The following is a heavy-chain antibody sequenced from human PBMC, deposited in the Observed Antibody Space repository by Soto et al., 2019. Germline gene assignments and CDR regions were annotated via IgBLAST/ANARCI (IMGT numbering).Heavy chain of an antibody. CDR1: GFTFSSYA. V-gene: IGHV3-30-3*01. D-gene: IGHD1-1*01. Sequence: GGSLRLSCAASGFTFSSYAMHWVRQAPGKGLEWVAVISYDGSNKYYADSVKGRFTISRDNSKNTLYLQMNSLRAEDTAVYYCARSPSVLSNYYFDYWGQGTLVTVSS. CDR3: ARSPSVLSNYYFDY. J-gene: IGHJ4*02. CDR2: ISYDGSNK.